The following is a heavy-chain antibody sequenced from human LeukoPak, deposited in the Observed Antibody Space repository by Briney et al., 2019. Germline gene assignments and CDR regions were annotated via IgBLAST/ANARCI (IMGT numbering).Heavy chain of an antibody. CDR3: ARDKAVANWFDP. CDR2: ISAYNGNT. J-gene: IGHJ5*02. D-gene: IGHD2-15*01. Sequence: AASVKVSCKASGYTFTSYGISWVRQAPGQGLEWMGWISAYNGNTNYAQRLQGRVTMTTDTSTSTAYMELRSLRSDDTAVYYCARDKAVANWFDPWGQGTLVTVSS. CDR1: GYTFTSYG. V-gene: IGHV1-18*01.